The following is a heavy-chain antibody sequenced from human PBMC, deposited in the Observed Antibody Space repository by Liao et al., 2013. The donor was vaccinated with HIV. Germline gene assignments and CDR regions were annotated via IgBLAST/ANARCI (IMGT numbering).Heavy chain of an antibody. V-gene: IGHV4-34*01. Sequence: QVQLQQWGAGLLKSSETLSLTCAVYGGSFSAYYWSWIRQPPGKGLEWIGEVNHSGSTNYNPSLKSRVTLSVDTSKNQFSLKLSSVTAADTAVYYCARVSFYYDSGSFYNDGFDYWGQGTLVTVSS. CDR1: GGSFSAYY. D-gene: IGHD3-10*01. CDR2: VNHSGST. J-gene: IGHJ4*02. CDR3: ARVSFYYDSGSFYNDGFDY.